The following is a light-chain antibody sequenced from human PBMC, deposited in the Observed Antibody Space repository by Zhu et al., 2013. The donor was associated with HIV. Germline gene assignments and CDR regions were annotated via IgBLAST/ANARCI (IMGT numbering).Light chain of an antibody. V-gene: IGKV3-20*01. CDR2: GAS. CDR1: QSVSSSY. Sequence: EIVLTQSPGTLSLSPGEKATLSCRASQSVSSSYLVWYQQKPGQAPRLLIYGASSRAAGVPDRFSGSGSGTDFTLSISRLEPEDFAVYHCQHYGSSPPYSFGQGTNLQIK. CDR3: QHYGSSPPYS. J-gene: IGKJ2*03.